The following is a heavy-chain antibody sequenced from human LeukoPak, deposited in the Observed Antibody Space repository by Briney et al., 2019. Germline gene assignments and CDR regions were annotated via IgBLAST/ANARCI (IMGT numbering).Heavy chain of an antibody. J-gene: IGHJ4*02. CDR2: ISGSGGST. CDR3: AKDPEDDFGGYLDY. D-gene: IGHD4-17*01. Sequence: GGSLRLSCAASGFTFSSYAMSWVRQAPGKGLEWVSAISGSGGSTYYADSVKGRFTISRDNSKNTLYLQMNSLRAEDTAVFYCAKDPEDDFGGYLDYWGQGTLVTVSS. V-gene: IGHV3-23*01. CDR1: GFTFSSYA.